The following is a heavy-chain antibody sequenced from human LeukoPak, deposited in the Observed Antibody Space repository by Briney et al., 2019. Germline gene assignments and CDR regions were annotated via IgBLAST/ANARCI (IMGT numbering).Heavy chain of an antibody. CDR1: GGSITSTTYY. CDR2: LYYDGRT. CDR3: GRPFYTPSLKSRVTISGDTAKNHLSLKLNSMAAADTAVYYCVRRAGDWAVNWVVP. Sequence: SETLSLTCTVSGGSITSTTYYWAWFRQPPGKGLEWIESLYYDGRTFYSPSLKSRVTISGYTAKNDLSLKLNSMAAADKVLYYDGRPFYTPSLKSRVTISGDTAKNHLSLKLNSMAAADTAVYYCVRRAGDWAVNWVVPWGQGILVTVSS. J-gene: IGHJ5*02. V-gene: IGHV4-39*02. D-gene: IGHD3-10*02.